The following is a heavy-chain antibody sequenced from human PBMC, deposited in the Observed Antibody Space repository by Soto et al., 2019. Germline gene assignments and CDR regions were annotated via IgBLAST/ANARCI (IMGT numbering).Heavy chain of an antibody. CDR2: IYYSGST. V-gene: IGHV4-59*01. CDR1: GGSISSYY. D-gene: IGHD3-3*01. J-gene: IGHJ5*02. Sequence: SETLSLTCTVSGGSISSYYWSWIRQPPGKGLEWIGYIYYSGSTNYNPSLKSRVTISVDTSKNQSSLKLSSVTAADTAVYYCARDQFSVPIKYDFWSGYPSYNWFDPWGQGTLVTVSS. CDR3: ARDQFSVPIKYDFWSGYPSYNWFDP.